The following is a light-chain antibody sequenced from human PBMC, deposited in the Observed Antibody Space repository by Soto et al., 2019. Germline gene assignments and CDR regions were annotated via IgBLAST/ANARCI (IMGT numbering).Light chain of an antibody. CDR1: TSNIAKNH. CDR3: GAWDDSLSFYV. V-gene: IGLV1-51*01. CDR2: DND. Sequence: QSVLTQPPSVSAAPGQQVSISCSGSTSNIAKNHVSWYQRLPGTAPKLLFYDNDKRPSGIPDRFSASKSATSSTLGITGLQTGDEADYLCGAWDDSLSFYVFGTGTNSPS. J-gene: IGLJ1*01.